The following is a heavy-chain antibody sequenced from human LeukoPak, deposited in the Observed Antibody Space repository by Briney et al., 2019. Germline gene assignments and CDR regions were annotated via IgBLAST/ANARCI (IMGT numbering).Heavy chain of an antibody. Sequence: GGSLRLSCTASGFTFSNYGMNWVRQAPGKGLEWVANIKQDGSEKYYVDSVKGRFTISRDNAKNSLYLQMNSLGAEDTAVYYCATIEAVRFHYWGQGTLVTVSS. D-gene: IGHD6-19*01. CDR1: GFTFSNYG. J-gene: IGHJ4*02. CDR2: IKQDGSEK. CDR3: ATIEAVRFHY. V-gene: IGHV3-7*01.